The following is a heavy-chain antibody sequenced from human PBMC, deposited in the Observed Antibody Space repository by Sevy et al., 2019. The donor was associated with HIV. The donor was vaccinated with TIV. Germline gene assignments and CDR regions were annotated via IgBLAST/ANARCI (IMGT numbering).Heavy chain of an antibody. CDR2: ISDSGGST. CDR3: ARRPDLGSVIRTGVMDV. D-gene: IGHD3-10*01. V-gene: IGHV3-23*01. Sequence: GGSLRLSCAASGFTFNDYYMSWIRQSPGKGLQWASVISDSGGSTYYADSVQGRFTISRDNSKDTMYLQVNSLRAEDTAVYYCARRPDLGSVIRTGVMDVWGQGTTVTVSS. CDR1: GFTFNDYY. J-gene: IGHJ6*02.